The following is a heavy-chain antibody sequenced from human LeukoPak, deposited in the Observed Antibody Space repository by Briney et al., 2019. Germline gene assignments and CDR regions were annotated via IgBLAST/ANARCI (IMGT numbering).Heavy chain of an antibody. D-gene: IGHD4-17*01. CDR2: ISGSGGTP. V-gene: IGHV3-23*01. Sequence: GGSLRLSCAASGFTFSSCAMNWVRQAPGMGLEWVSSISGSGGTPYYADSVKGRFTISRDNSKNTLYLQMNNLGPEDTAIYYCAKNAAQYGDYGNFEYWGQGSLVTVSS. CDR1: GFTFSSCA. CDR3: AKNAAQYGDYGNFEY. J-gene: IGHJ4*02.